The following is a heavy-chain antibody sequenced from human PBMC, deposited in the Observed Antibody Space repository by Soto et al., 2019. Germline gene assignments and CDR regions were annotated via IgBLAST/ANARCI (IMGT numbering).Heavy chain of an antibody. J-gene: IGHJ4*02. Sequence: QVQLVQSGAEVKKPGTSVKVSCKASGYTFTSYGISWVRQAPGQGLEWMGWISAYNGNTNYAQKLQGRVTMTTDTSTSTAYMELRSLRADDTAGYYCARWKGGTVPYYFDYWGQGTLVTVSS. CDR2: ISAYNGNT. CDR3: ARWKGGTVPYYFDY. V-gene: IGHV1-18*01. CDR1: GYTFTSYG. D-gene: IGHD1-26*01.